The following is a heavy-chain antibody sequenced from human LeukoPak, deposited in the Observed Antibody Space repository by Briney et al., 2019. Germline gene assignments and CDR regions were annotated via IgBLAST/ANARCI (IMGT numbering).Heavy chain of an antibody. V-gene: IGHV4-39*01. D-gene: IGHD5-18*01. Sequence: PSETLSLTCSVAGGSISSSSYFWGWIRQPPGKGLEWIGSIYYSGSTYSNPSLKSRVTISVDTSKSQFSLKLSSVTAADTAVCYCARDGYTYGSFDYWGQGTLVTVSS. J-gene: IGHJ4*02. CDR1: GGSISSSSYF. CDR3: ARDGYTYGSFDY. CDR2: IYYSGST.